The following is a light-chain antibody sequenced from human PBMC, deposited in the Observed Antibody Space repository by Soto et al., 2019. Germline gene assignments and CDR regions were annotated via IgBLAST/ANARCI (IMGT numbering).Light chain of an antibody. CDR2: GAS. CDR1: QNVLYSSHNKNY. V-gene: IGKV4-1*01. CDR3: KQYYSNPRT. J-gene: IGKJ1*01. Sequence: DIVMTQSPDSLVVSLGESATINCKSSQNVLYSSHNKNYLAWYQQKPGQPPKLLIYGASTRESGVPDRFSGSGAGTEFTLTISSLQAEDVAVYYCKQYYSNPRTFXQGTKVDIK.